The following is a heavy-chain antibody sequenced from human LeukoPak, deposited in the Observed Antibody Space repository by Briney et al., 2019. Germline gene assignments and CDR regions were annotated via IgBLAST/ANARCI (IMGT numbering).Heavy chain of an antibody. CDR1: GGSISSYY. V-gene: IGHV4-59*08. Sequence: PSETLSLTYTVSGGSISSYYCSWIRQPPGKGLEWIGYIYYSGSTNYNPSLKSRVAISVDTSKNQFSLKLSSVTAADTAVYYCARHGWFGELLSYFDYWGQGTLVTVSS. D-gene: IGHD3-10*01. J-gene: IGHJ4*02. CDR3: ARHGWFGELLSYFDY. CDR2: IYYSGST.